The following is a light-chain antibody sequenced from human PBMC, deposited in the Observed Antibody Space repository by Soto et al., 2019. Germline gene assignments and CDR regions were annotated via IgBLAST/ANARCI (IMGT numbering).Light chain of an antibody. CDR1: QSVGGSS. J-gene: IGKJ1*01. Sequence: PGESPTVSCRASQSVGGSSLAWYQQRPGQAPRLLIYDTSKRATGIPDRFSGSGSGTDFTLTISRLEPEDFAVYYCQQYQISPRTFGQGS. CDR3: QQYQISPRT. V-gene: IGKV3-20*01. CDR2: DTS.